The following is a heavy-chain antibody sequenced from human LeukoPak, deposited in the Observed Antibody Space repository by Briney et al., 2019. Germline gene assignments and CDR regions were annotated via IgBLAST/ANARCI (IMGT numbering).Heavy chain of an antibody. D-gene: IGHD2-21*01. J-gene: IGHJ4*02. CDR1: GGTFSSYA. CDR3: ARGRHQGYCGGDCYSPYFDY. Sequence: GASVKVSCKASGGTFSSYAISWVRQAPGQGLEWMGWINPNSGGTNYAQKFQGRVTMTRDTSISTGYMELSRLRSDDTAVYYCARGRHQGYCGGDCYSPYFDYWGQGTLITVSS. CDR2: INPNSGGT. V-gene: IGHV1-2*02.